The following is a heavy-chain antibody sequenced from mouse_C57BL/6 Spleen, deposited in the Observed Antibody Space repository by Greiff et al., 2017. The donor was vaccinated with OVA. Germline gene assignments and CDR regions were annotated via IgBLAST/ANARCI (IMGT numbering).Heavy chain of an antibody. Sequence: QVQLQQPGAELVRPGSSVKLSCKASGYTFTSYWMHWVKQRPIQGLEWIGNIDPSDSETHYNQKFKDKATLTVDKSSSTAYMQLSSLTSEDSAVYYCGRGEVRGYFDYWGQGTTLTVSS. CDR3: GRGEVRGYFDY. CDR2: IDPSDSET. D-gene: IGHD2-14*01. CDR1: GYTFTSYW. J-gene: IGHJ2*01. V-gene: IGHV1-52*01.